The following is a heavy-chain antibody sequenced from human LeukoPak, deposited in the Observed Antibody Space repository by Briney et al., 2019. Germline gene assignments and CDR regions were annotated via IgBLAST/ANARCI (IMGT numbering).Heavy chain of an antibody. V-gene: IGHV3-74*01. CDR3: ASLYSSSSFGDY. D-gene: IGHD6-6*01. CDR1: GFTFSSYW. J-gene: IGHJ4*02. Sequence: GGSLRLSCAASGFTFSSYWMHWVRQAPGKGLVWVSRINSDGRSTNYADSVKGRFTISRDNVKNTLYLQMNRLRAEDTAVYYCASLYSSSSFGDYWGQGTLVTVSS. CDR2: INSDGRST.